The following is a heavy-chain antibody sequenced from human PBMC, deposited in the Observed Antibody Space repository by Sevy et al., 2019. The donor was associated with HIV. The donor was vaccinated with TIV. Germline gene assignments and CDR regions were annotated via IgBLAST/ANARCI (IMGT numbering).Heavy chain of an antibody. D-gene: IGHD2-21*01. Sequence: ASVKVSCKTSGYNFITYGISWVRQAPGQGLEWMGWISAYTGHTTYAQRLQDRVTMTTDTSTSTSWMELRSLRSDDTAVYYCARAVLQGAVIAIPAYGMDVWDQGTTVTVSS. V-gene: IGHV1-18*01. CDR1: GYNFITYG. CDR2: ISAYTGHT. J-gene: IGHJ6*02. CDR3: ARAVLQGAVIAIPAYGMDV.